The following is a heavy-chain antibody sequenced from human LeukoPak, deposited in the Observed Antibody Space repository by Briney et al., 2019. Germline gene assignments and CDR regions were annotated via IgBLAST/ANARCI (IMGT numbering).Heavy chain of an antibody. CDR1: GGSISSSSYY. J-gene: IGHJ6*03. V-gene: IGHV4-39*01. CDR2: IYYSGST. Sequence: PSETLSLTCTVSGGSISSSSYYWGWIRQPPGKGLEWIGSIYYSGSTYYNPSLKSRVTISVDTSKNQFSLKLSSVTAADTAVYYCARHLCSSTSCYSYYYYYYMDVWGKGTTVTVSS. D-gene: IGHD2-2*01. CDR3: ARHLCSSTSCYSYYYYYYMDV.